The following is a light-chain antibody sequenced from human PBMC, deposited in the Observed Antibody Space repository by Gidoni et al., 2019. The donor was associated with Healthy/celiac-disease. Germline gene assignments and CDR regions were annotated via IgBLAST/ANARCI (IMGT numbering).Light chain of an antibody. CDR2: QDS. CDR3: QAWDSITVV. V-gene: IGLV3-1*01. J-gene: IGLJ2*01. Sequence: SYGLTQPPSVSVSPGQTASITCSGDKLGVKYACWYQQKPGQSTVLVSYQDSKRPSGIPSRCSGSNSGNTATLTIIGTQAMAEADYYCQAWDSITVVFGGGTKLTVL. CDR1: KLGVKY.